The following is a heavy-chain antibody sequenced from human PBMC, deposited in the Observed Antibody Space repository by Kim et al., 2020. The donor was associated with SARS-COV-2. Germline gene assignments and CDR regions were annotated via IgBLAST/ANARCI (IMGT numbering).Heavy chain of an antibody. CDR2: INPNSGGT. CDR3: ARDQGLEIVVVVAATPSAFDN. D-gene: IGHD2-15*01. CDR1: GYTFTGYY. Sequence: ASVKVSCKASGYTFTGYYMHWVRQAPGQGLEWMGWINPNSGGTNYAQKFQGRVTMTRDTSISTAYMELSRLRSDDTAVYYCARDQGLEIVVVVAATPSAFDNWGQGTLVTVSS. V-gene: IGHV1-2*02. J-gene: IGHJ4*02.